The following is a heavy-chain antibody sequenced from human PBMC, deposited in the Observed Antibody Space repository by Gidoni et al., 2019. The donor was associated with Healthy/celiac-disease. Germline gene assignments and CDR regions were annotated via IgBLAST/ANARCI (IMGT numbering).Heavy chain of an antibody. CDR1: GFTFSSYG. CDR3: AKDLRLDYDNPPRYYYGMDV. D-gene: IGHD3-22*01. CDR2: ISYDGSNK. Sequence: QVQLVESGGGVVQPGRSLRLSCAASGFTFSSYGMHWVRQAPGKGLEWVAVISYDGSNKYYADSVKGRFTNSRDNSKNTLYLQMNSLRAEDTAVYYCAKDLRLDYDNPPRYYYGMDVWGQGTTVTVSS. V-gene: IGHV3-30*18. J-gene: IGHJ6*02.